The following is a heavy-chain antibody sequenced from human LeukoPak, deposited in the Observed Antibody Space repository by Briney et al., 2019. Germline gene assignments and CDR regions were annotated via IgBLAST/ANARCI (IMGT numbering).Heavy chain of an antibody. CDR2: IHPDGSIT. CDR1: RFTISKYW. D-gene: IGHD5-12*01. J-gene: IGHJ5*02. Sequence: GSLRLSCVGSRFTISKYWMHWVRRAPGTGLVWVSRIHPDGSITTYADSVRGRFTISRDNAENTLYLQMNSLRAEDTGVYYCAPQQAYSPYNWFDPWGQGTLVTVSS. CDR3: APQQAYSPYNWFDP. V-gene: IGHV3-74*03.